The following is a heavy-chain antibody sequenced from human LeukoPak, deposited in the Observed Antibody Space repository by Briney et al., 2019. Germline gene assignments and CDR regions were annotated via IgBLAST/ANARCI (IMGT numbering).Heavy chain of an antibody. V-gene: IGHV7-4-1*02. Sequence: ASVKVSCKASGYTFTSYAVNWVRRAPGQGLEWMGWINTNTGNPTYAQGFTGRFVFSLDTSVSTAYLQISSLKAEDTAVYYCARDNGLYYYYYMDVWGKGTTVTVSS. CDR3: ARDNGLYYYYYMDV. CDR1: GYTFTSYA. CDR2: INTNTGNP. J-gene: IGHJ6*03. D-gene: IGHD2-8*01.